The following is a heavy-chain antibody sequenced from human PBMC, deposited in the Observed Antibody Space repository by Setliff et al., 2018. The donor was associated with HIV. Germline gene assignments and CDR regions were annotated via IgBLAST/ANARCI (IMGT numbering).Heavy chain of an antibody. Sequence: SETLSLTCTLYGASFSGYFWSWIRQPPGKGLEWIEEINHAGSTNFNPSLKGRVTISVDMSKRQFSLHLTSVTAADTAVYYCATLSGPVDHWGQGTLVTVSS. D-gene: IGHD3-3*01. J-gene: IGHJ4*02. CDR3: ATLSGPVDH. V-gene: IGHV4-34*01. CDR1: GASFSGYF. CDR2: INHAGST.